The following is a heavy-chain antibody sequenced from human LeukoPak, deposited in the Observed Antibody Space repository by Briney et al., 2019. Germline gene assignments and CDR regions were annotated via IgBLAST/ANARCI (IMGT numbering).Heavy chain of an antibody. CDR2: IYSDNT. CDR3: ARRAGAYSHPYDY. Sequence: GGSLRLSCTVSGFTVSSNSMSWVRQAPGKGLEWVSFIYSDNTHYSDSVKGRFTISRDNSKNTLYLQMNILRAEDTAVYYCARRAGAYSHPYDYWGQGTLVTVSS. J-gene: IGHJ4*02. V-gene: IGHV3-53*01. D-gene: IGHD4/OR15-4a*01. CDR1: GFTVSSNS.